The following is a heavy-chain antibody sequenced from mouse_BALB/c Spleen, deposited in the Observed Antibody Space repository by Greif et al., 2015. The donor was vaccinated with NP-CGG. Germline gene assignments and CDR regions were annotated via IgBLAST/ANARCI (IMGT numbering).Heavy chain of an antibody. CDR3: ARKGLGYFDV. CDR2: INPSTGYT. CDR1: GYTFTSYW. V-gene: IGHV1-7*01. J-gene: IGHJ1*01. Sequence: VQLQQSGAELAKPGASVKMSCKASGYTFTSYWMHWVKQRPGQGLEWIGYINPSTGYTEYNQKFKDKATLTADKSSSTAYMQLSSLTSEDSAVYYCARKGLGYFDVWGAGTTVTVSS.